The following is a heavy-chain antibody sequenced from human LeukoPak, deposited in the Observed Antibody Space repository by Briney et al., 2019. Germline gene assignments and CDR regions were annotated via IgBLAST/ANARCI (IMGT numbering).Heavy chain of an antibody. Sequence: PGGSLRLSCAVYGFTFSSYGMHWVRQAPGKGLEWMAVISYDGTNKYYADSVKGRFTISRDNSKNTLYLQMNSLRAEDTAVYYCAKDLNYDFWSGLGNWGQGTLVTVSS. CDR3: AKDLNYDFWSGLGN. V-gene: IGHV3-30*18. D-gene: IGHD3-3*01. J-gene: IGHJ4*02. CDR1: GFTFSSYG. CDR2: ISYDGTNK.